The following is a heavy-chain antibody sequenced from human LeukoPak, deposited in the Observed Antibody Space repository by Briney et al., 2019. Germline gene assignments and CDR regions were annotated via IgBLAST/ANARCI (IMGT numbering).Heavy chain of an antibody. CDR1: GYTFTSYY. CDR2: INPSGGST. Sequence: ASVKVSCKASGYTFTSYYMHWVRQAPGQGLEWMGIINPSGGSTSYAQKFQGGVTMTRDTSTSTVYMELSSLRSEDTAVYYCATSVSGELLLFDYWGQGTLVTVSS. J-gene: IGHJ4*02. V-gene: IGHV1-46*01. D-gene: IGHD1-26*01. CDR3: ATSVSGELLLFDY.